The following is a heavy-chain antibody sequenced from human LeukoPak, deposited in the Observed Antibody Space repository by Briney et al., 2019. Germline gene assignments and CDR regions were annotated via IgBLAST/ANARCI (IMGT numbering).Heavy chain of an antibody. CDR2: ISYDGSNK. CDR1: GFTFSSYA. J-gene: IGHJ4*02. Sequence: PGGSLRLSCAASGFTFSSYAMHWVRQAPGKGLEWVAVISYDGSNKYYADSVKGRLTISRDNSKNTLYLQMNSLRAEDAAVYYCARGHGGQQLFDYWGQGTLVTVSS. D-gene: IGHD6-13*01. V-gene: IGHV3-30*04. CDR3: ARGHGGQQLFDY.